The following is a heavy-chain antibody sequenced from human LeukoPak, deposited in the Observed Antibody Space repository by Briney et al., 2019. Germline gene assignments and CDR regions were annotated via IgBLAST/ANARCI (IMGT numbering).Heavy chain of an antibody. J-gene: IGHJ4*02. V-gene: IGHV1-46*01. CDR2: INLSGGST. D-gene: IGHD3-22*01. CDR3: ARGPYDSSGYYDY. Sequence: ASVKVSCKASGYTFTSCYMHWVRQPPGQGLEWMGIINLSGGSTSYAQKYQGRVTMTRDTSTRTVYMELSSLRSEDTAVYYGARGPYDSSGYYDYWGQGTLVTVSS. CDR1: GYTFTSCY.